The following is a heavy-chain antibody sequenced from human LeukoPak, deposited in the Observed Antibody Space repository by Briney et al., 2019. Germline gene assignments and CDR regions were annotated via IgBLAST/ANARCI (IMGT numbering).Heavy chain of an antibody. CDR3: ARVWGVVPAAIWNYYYYYMDV. CDR1: GFTFSSYS. D-gene: IGHD2-2*01. V-gene: IGHV3-21*01. J-gene: IGHJ6*03. CDR2: ISSSSSYI. Sequence: GGSLRLSCAASGFTFSSYSMNWVRQAPGKGLEWVSSISSSSSYIYYADSVKGRFTISRDNAKSSLYLQMNSLRAEDTAVYYCARVWGVVPAAIWNYYYYYMDVWGKGTTVTVSS.